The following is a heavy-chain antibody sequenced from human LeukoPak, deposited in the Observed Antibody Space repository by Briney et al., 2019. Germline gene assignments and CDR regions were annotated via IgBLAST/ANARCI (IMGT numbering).Heavy chain of an antibody. CDR2: IKSKTDGGTT. V-gene: IGHV3-15*01. Sequence: GGSLRLSCAASGLTFNNAWMSWVRQAPGKGLEWVGRIKSKTDGGTTDYAAPVKGRFTISRDDSKNTLYLRMNSLKTEDTAVYYCTTHYYDGSGDYPLDYWGQGTLVTVSS. D-gene: IGHD3-22*01. J-gene: IGHJ4*02. CDR1: GLTFNNAW. CDR3: TTHYYDGSGDYPLDY.